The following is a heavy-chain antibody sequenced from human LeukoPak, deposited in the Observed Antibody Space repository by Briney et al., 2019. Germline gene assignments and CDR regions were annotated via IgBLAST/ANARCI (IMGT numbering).Heavy chain of an antibody. CDR2: INSDGSST. D-gene: IGHD3-22*01. CDR3: ARVQWLSFDY. Sequence: PGGSLRLSCAASGFTFNSYWMHWVRQAPGKGLVWVSRINSDGSSTSHADSVRGRFTISRDNSKNTLYLQMNSLRAEDTAVYYCARVQWLSFDYWGQGTLVTVYS. V-gene: IGHV3-74*01. CDR1: GFTFNSYW. J-gene: IGHJ4*02.